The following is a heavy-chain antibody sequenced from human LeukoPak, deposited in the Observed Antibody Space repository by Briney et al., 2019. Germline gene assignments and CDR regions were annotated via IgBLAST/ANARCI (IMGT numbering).Heavy chain of an antibody. CDR2: IKEDGSVK. V-gene: IGHV3-7*01. CDR1: GFTFTSYW. Sequence: GGSLRLSCAASGFTFTSYWMTWVRQPPGKGLEWVATIKEDGSVKYYVDSVKGRFTISRDNAVNSLYLQMNSLRADDTAVYYCARNPWQCDYWGQGTLVTVSS. J-gene: IGHJ4*02. CDR3: ARNPWQCDY.